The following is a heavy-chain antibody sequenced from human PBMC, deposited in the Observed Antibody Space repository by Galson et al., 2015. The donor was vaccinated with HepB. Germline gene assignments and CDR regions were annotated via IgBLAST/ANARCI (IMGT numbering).Heavy chain of an antibody. V-gene: IGHV4-39*01. J-gene: IGHJ5*02. CDR1: GGSISSSSYY. CDR2: IYYSGST. CDR3: ARHLVGRLRDIVVVPAASFDP. Sequence: SLTCTVSGGSISSSSYYWGWIRQPPGKGLEWIGSIYYSGSTYYNPSLKSRVTISVDTSKNQFSLKLSSVTAADTAVYYCARHLVGRLRDIVVVPAASFDPWGQGTLVTVSS. D-gene: IGHD2-2*01.